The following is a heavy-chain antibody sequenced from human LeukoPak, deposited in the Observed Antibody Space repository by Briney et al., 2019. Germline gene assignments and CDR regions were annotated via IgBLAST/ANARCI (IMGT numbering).Heavy chain of an antibody. V-gene: IGHV5-51*01. CDR3: ARPSSSWSGGLMNDAFDI. J-gene: IGHJ3*02. D-gene: IGHD6-13*01. CDR2: IYPGDSDT. CDR1: GYSFTSYR. Sequence: GESLKISCKGSGYSFTSYRIGWVRQMPGKGLEWMGIIYPGDSDTRYSPSFQGQVTISADKSISTAYLQWSSLKASDTAMYYCARPSSSWSGGLMNDAFDIWGQGTMVTVSS.